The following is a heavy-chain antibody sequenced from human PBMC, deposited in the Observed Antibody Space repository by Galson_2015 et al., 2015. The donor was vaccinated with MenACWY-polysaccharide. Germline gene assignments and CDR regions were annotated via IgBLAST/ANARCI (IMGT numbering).Heavy chain of an antibody. CDR2: IRCKASGETT. J-gene: IGHJ4*02. Sequence: SLRLSCAASGFTFGDYAMAWFRPAPGKGLEWVGFIRCKASGETTGYAASVKGRFTISRDDSKSTAYLQMNSLQTEDTGIYYFTRDRPLDYWGQGTLVTVSS. V-gene: IGHV3-49*03. CDR1: GFTFGDYA. CDR3: TRDRPLDY.